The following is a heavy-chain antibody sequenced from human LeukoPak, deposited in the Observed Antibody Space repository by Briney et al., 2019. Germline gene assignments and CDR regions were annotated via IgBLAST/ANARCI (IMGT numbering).Heavy chain of an antibody. D-gene: IGHD1-26*01. V-gene: IGHV5-51*01. CDR2: IYPGDSDT. CDR3: ARTYSGTYPAWFDS. CDR1: GYSFTNYW. Sequence: GGSLKISCKGSGYSFTNYWIGWVRQMPGKGLVWMGIIYPGDSDTRYSPSFQGQVTISADKSINTAYLQWSSLKASDSAIYYCARTYSGTYPAWFDSWGQGTLVTVSS. J-gene: IGHJ5*01.